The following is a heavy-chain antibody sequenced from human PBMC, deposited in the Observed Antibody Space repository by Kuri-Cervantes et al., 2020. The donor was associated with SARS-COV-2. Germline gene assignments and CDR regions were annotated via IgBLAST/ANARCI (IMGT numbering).Heavy chain of an antibody. V-gene: IGHV4-61*05. CDR3: ARRICSSTSCYYYNWFDP. CDR2: IYYSGST. D-gene: IGHD2-2*01. Sequence: GSLRLSCTVSGVSISSSSYYWSWIRQPPGKGLEWIGYIYYSGSTNYNPSLKSRVTISVDTSKNQFSLKLSSVTAADTAVYYCARRICSSTSCYYYNWFDPWGQGTLVTVSS. J-gene: IGHJ5*02. CDR1: GVSISSSSYY.